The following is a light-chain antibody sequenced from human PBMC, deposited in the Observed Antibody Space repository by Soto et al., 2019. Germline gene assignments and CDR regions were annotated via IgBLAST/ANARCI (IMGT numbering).Light chain of an antibody. CDR1: QSISDW. CDR3: QQYNTSPWT. Sequence: DIPMTQSPSTLSASVGDRVTITCRASQSISDWLAWYQQKPGKAPNLIIYKASTLESGVPSRFSGSGSETEFTLTISSLQPDDFAIYSCQQYNTSPWTFGQGTKVEIK. J-gene: IGKJ2*02. CDR2: KAS. V-gene: IGKV1-5*03.